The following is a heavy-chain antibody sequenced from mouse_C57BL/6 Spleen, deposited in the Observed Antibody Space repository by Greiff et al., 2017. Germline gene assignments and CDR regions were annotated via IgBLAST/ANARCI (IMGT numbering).Heavy chain of an antibody. CDR3: ARCITTVPYFDY. Sequence: EVKLVESGPELVKPGASVKISCKASGYSFTDYNMNWVKQSNGKSLEWIGVINPNYGTTSYNQKFKGKATLTVDQSSSTAYMQLNSLTSEDSAVYYCARCITTVPYFDYWGQGTTLTVSS. CDR1: GYSFTDYN. J-gene: IGHJ2*01. D-gene: IGHD1-1*01. V-gene: IGHV1-39*01. CDR2: INPNYGTT.